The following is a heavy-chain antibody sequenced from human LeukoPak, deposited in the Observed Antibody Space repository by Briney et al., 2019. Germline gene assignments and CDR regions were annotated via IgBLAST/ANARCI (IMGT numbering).Heavy chain of an antibody. V-gene: IGHV3-64*01. J-gene: IGHJ3*02. D-gene: IGHD1-26*01. Sequence: GGSLTLSCAASGFTFSSYPMLWVRQAPGKGLEYVSAISSNGGSTYYANSVKGRFTISRDNSKNTLYLQMGSLRAEDMAVYYCARDVTAAELNGAIDIWGQGTMVTVSS. CDR1: GFTFSSYP. CDR3: ARDVTAAELNGAIDI. CDR2: ISSNGGST.